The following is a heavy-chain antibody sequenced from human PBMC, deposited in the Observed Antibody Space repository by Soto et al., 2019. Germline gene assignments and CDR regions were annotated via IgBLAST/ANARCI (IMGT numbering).Heavy chain of an antibody. V-gene: IGHV3-72*01. D-gene: IGHD2-15*01. J-gene: IGHJ5*02. CDR3: GDIGYCFGARCPP. Sequence: PWGSLRLSCAASGFTFSDHHMDLFRHSPWKWLEWVVRITKKPDNYTTQYAASVKDRFTISRDDSKSSVYLQMNSLKTEDTAVYYCGDIGYCFGARCPPWGQGTLVTVSS. CDR2: ITKKPDNYTT. CDR1: GFTFSDHH.